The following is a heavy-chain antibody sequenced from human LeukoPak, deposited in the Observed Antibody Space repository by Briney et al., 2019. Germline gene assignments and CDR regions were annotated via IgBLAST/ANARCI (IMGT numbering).Heavy chain of an antibody. CDR1: GFTFSSYG. CDR2: MRYDGSKR. V-gene: IGHV3-30*02. Sequence: GGSLRLSCAASGFTFSSYGMHWVRQAPGQGLEWVAFMRYDGSKRYYADTVKGRVTISRDNSKNTQYLQMSSLRAEDTAVYYCSKELDWFGELKNYFWGQETLVTVSS. J-gene: IGHJ4*02. CDR3: SKELDWFGELKNYF. D-gene: IGHD3-10*01.